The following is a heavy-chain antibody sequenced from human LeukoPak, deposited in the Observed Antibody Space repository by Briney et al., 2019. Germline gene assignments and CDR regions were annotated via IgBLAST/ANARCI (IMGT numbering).Heavy chain of an antibody. Sequence: PSETLSLTCTVSGGSISSGDYYWSWIRQPPGKGLEWIGYIYYSGSTYYNPSLKSRVTISVDTSKNQFSLKLSSVTAADTAVYYCARANTVTTRFDYWGQGTLVTVSS. J-gene: IGHJ4*02. CDR3: ARANTVTTRFDY. D-gene: IGHD4-17*01. CDR2: IYYSGST. V-gene: IGHV4-30-4*01. CDR1: GGSISSGDYY.